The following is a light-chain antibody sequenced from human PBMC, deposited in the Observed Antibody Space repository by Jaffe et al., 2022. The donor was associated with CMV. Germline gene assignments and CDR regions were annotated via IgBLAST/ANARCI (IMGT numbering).Light chain of an antibody. CDR1: ESVSRY. Sequence: EIVLTQSPATLSLSPGERAALSCRASESVSRYLAWYQEKPGQAPRLLIYDTSNRATGIPARFSGSGSGTDFTLTISSLEPEDFAVYYCQQRSSWPTFGQGTRLELK. CDR3: QQRSSWPT. V-gene: IGKV3-11*01. CDR2: DTS. J-gene: IGKJ5*01.